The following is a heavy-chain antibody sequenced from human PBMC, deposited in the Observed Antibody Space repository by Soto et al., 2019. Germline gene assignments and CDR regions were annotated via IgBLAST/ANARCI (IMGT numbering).Heavy chain of an antibody. J-gene: IGHJ6*03. D-gene: IGHD3-3*01. CDR3: ARRHGVTPFGYYYYYMDV. V-gene: IGHV4-39*01. CDR1: GGSISSSSYY. CDR2: IYYSGST. Sequence: SETLSLTCTVSGGSISSSSYYWGWIRQPPGKGLEWIGSIYYSGSTYYNPSLKSRVTISVDTSKNQFSLKLSSVTAADTAVYYCARRHGVTPFGYYYYYMDVWGKGTTVTVSS.